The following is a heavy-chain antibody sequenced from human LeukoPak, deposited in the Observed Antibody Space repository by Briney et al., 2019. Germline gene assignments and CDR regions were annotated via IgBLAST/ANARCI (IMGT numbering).Heavy chain of an antibody. CDR2: IYYSGST. CDR1: GGSISSSSYY. CDR3: AIRKGYWFDP. D-gene: IGHD1-14*01. Sequence: SETPSLTCTVSGGSISSSSYYWGWIRQPPGKGLERIGSIYYSGSTYYNPSLKSRVTISVDTSKNQFSLKLSSVTAADTAVYYCAIRKGYWFDPWGQGTLVTVSS. J-gene: IGHJ5*02. V-gene: IGHV4-39*05.